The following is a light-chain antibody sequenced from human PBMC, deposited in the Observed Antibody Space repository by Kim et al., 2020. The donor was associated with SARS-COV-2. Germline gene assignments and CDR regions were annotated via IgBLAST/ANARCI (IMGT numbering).Light chain of an antibody. J-gene: IGLJ2*01. CDR1: SSNIGAGYD. CDR2: GNS. V-gene: IGLV1-40*01. Sequence: VTISCTGSSSNIGAGYDVHWSQQLPGTAPKLLIYGNSNRPSGVPDRFSGSKSGTSASLAITGLQAEDEADYYCQSYDSSLSGYVVFGGGTQLTVL. CDR3: QSYDSSLSGYVV.